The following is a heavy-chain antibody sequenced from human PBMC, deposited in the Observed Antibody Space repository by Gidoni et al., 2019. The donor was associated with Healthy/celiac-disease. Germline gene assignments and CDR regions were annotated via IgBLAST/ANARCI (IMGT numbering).Heavy chain of an antibody. CDR3: ARGDIVVVPAATHYYYYYGMDV. J-gene: IGHJ6*02. CDR2: ISSSSSTI. Sequence: EVQLVESGGGLVQPGGSLRLSCAASGFTFSSYSMNWVRQAPGKGLEWVSYISSSSSTIYDADSVKGRFTISRDNAKNSLYLQMNSLRAEDTAVYYCARGDIVVVPAATHYYYYYGMDVWGQGTTVTVSS. D-gene: IGHD2-2*01. V-gene: IGHV3-48*04. CDR1: GFTFSSYS.